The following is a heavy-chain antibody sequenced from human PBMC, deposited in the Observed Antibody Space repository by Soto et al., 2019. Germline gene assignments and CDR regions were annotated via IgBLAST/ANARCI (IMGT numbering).Heavy chain of an antibody. CDR2: IYYSGST. CDR1: GGSISSYY. V-gene: IGHV4-59*08. J-gene: IGHJ6*03. D-gene: IGHD3-3*01. Sequence: LSLTCTVSGGSISSYYRSWIRQPPGKGLEWIGYIYYSGSTNYNPSLKSRVTISVDTSKNQFSLKLSSVTAADTAVYYCARHNRYDFWSGRPYYYYYMDVWGKGTTVTVSS. CDR3: ARHNRYDFWSGRPYYYYYMDV.